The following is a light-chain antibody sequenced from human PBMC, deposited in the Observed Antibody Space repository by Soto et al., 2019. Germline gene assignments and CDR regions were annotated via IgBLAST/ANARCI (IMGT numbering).Light chain of an antibody. J-gene: IGKJ1*01. Sequence: EIVMTQSPATLSVSPGERATLSCRARQSVSSNLAWYQQKPGQAPRLLIYGAYTRATGIPARFSGSGSGTEFTLTINSLQSEDFAVYYCQQYNNWWTFGQGTKVDIK. CDR3: QQYNNWWT. V-gene: IGKV3-15*01. CDR1: QSVSSN. CDR2: GAY.